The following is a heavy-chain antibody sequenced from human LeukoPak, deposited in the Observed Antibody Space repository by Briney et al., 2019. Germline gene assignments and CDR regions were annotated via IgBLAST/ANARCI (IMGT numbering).Heavy chain of an antibody. V-gene: IGHV4-34*01. J-gene: IGHJ6*02. Sequence: PAETRSLTWAVYGGSCSGYDWGGSRQPPGKWLEWIGEINHSGSTNYNPSLKSRVTISVDTSKNQFSLKLSSVTAADTAVYYCARGHARCSGGSCYSYSYYYYGMDVWGQGTTVTVSS. CDR3: ARGHARCSGGSCYSYSYYYYGMDV. CDR1: GGSCSGYD. CDR2: INHSGST. D-gene: IGHD2-15*01.